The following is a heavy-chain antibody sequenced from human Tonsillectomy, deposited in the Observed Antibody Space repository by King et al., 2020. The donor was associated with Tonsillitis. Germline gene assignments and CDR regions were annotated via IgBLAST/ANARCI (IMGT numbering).Heavy chain of an antibody. J-gene: IGHJ4*02. V-gene: IGHV3-23*03. CDR1: GFTFSSYA. CDR2: IYSGGSST. D-gene: IGHD2-21*02. CDR3: AKDMIKLSHIVVVTASPLDY. Sequence: VQLVESGGGLVQPGGSLRLSCAASGFTFSSYAMSWVRQAPGKGLERVSVIYSGGSSTYYADSVKGRFTISRDNSKNTLYLQMNSLRAEDTAVYYCAKDMIKLSHIVVVTASPLDYWGQGTLVTVSS.